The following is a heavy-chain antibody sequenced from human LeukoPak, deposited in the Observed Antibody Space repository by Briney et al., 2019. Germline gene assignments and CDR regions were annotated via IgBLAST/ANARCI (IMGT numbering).Heavy chain of an antibody. D-gene: IGHD4-11*01. V-gene: IGHV4-59*01. J-gene: IGHJ4*02. CDR1: GGSISSYY. CDR3: ARDRSNYEGRFDY. CDR2: IYYSGST. Sequence: SETLSLTCTVSGGSISSYYWSWIRQPPGKGLEWIGYIYYSGSTNYNPSLKSRVTISVDTSKNQFSLKLSSVTAADTAVYYCARDRSNYEGRFDYWGQGTLVTVSS.